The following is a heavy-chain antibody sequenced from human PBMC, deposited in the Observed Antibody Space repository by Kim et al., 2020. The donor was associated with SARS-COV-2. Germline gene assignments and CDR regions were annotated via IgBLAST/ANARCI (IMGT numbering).Heavy chain of an antibody. J-gene: IGHJ6*02. CDR1: GGSISSGDYY. Sequence: SETLSLTCTVSGGSISSGDYYWSWIRQPPGKGLEWIGYIYYSGSTYYNPSLKSRVTISVDTSKNQFSLKLSSVTAADTAVYYCARVPQAVAGFYYYYYGMEVWGQGTTVTVSS. CDR2: IYYSGST. CDR3: ARVPQAVAGFYYYYYGMEV. V-gene: IGHV4-30-4*01. D-gene: IGHD6-19*01.